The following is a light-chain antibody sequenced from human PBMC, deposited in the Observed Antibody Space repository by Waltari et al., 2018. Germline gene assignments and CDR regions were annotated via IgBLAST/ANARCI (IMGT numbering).Light chain of an antibody. J-gene: IGLJ3*02. CDR3: QSYDSSLSASV. V-gene: IGLV1-40*01. Sequence: QSGLTQPPSVSGAPGQRVTISCTGTSSNIGAGSDVHWYQLLPGTAPKLLIYANHNRPSGVPDRFSAAWSCTSASFAITGLQVEDEADDYCQSYDSSLSASVFGGGTKLTIL. CDR2: ANH. CDR1: SSNIGAGSD.